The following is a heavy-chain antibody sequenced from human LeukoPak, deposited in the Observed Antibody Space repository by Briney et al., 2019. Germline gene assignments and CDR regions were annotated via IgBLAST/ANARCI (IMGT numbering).Heavy chain of an antibody. V-gene: IGHV4-59*08. D-gene: IGHD1-14*01. Sequence: PSETLSLTCTVSGGSISSYYWSWIRQPPGRGLEWIGYSYYTGDSNYSPSLKSRVTISFATSKNQFSLRLRSVTATDTAVYYCARRVHNRGLYDLGAFDIWGQGTMVTVSS. CDR2: SYYTGDS. CDR3: ARRVHNRGLYDLGAFDI. CDR1: GGSISSYY. J-gene: IGHJ3*02.